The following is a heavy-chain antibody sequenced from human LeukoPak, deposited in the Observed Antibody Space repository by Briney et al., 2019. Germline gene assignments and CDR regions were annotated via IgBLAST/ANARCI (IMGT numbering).Heavy chain of an antibody. V-gene: IGHV3-7*01. J-gene: IGHJ3*02. CDR3: ARGPPLHYYDSSGYYVSAFDI. CDR1: GCTFSSYW. Sequence: GGSLRLSCAASGCTFSSYWMSWVRQAPGKGLEWVANIKQDGSEKYYVDSVKGRFTISRDNAKNSLYLQMNSLRAEDTAVYYCARGPPLHYYDSSGYYVSAFDIWGQGTMVTVSS. D-gene: IGHD3-22*01. CDR2: IKQDGSEK.